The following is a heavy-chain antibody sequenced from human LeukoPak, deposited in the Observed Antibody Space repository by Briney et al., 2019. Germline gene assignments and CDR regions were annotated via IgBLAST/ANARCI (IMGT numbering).Heavy chain of an antibody. V-gene: IGHV3-48*01. CDR2: ISSSSTTI. CDR1: GFTFNNYA. Sequence: GGSLTLSCAASGFTFNNYAMNWVRQAPGKGLEWVSYISSSSTTIYYADSVKGRFTISRDNSKNTLYLQMNSLRAEDTAVYYCARDLRFLEWLLPLYYWGQGTLVTVSS. J-gene: IGHJ4*02. CDR3: ARDLRFLEWLLPLYY. D-gene: IGHD3-3*01.